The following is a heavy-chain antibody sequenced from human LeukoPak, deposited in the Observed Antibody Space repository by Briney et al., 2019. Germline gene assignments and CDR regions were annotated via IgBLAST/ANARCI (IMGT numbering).Heavy chain of an antibody. D-gene: IGHD3-10*01. CDR1: GYTFTSYD. J-gene: IGHJ4*02. CDR3: ARAPPFYYYGSGSYYFDY. V-gene: IGHV1-8*01. CDR2: MNPNSGNI. Sequence: ASVKVSCKASGYTFTSYDINWVRQATGQGLEWMGWMNPNSGNIGYAQKFQGRVTMTRNTSISTAYMELSSLRSEDTAVYYCARAPPFYYYGSGSYYFDYWGQGTLVTVSS.